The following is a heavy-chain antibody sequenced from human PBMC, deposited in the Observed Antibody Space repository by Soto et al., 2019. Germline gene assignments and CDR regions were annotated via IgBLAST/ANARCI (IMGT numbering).Heavy chain of an antibody. CDR1: GGTFSSYA. CDR3: ARTYYYGSGSYYNGYYFDY. J-gene: IGHJ4*02. D-gene: IGHD3-10*01. Sequence: ASVKVSCKASGGTFSSYAISWVRQAPGQGLEWMGGIIPIFGTANYAQKFQGRVTITADESTSTAYMELGSLRSEDTAVYYCARTYYYGSGSYYNGYYFDYWGQGTLVTVSS. V-gene: IGHV1-69*13. CDR2: IIPIFGTA.